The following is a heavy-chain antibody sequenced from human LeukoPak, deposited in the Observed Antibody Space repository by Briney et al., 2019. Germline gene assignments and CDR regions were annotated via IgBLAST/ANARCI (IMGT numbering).Heavy chain of an antibody. Sequence: GGSLRLSCAASGFTFSSYAMSWVRQAPGKGLEWVSAISGSGGSTYYADSVKGRFTISRDNSKNTLYLQMNSLRAGDTAVYYCAKASTMIVVVLFDYWGQGTLVTVSS. J-gene: IGHJ4*02. CDR2: ISGSGGST. CDR1: GFTFSSYA. V-gene: IGHV3-23*01. CDR3: AKASTMIVVVLFDY. D-gene: IGHD3-22*01.